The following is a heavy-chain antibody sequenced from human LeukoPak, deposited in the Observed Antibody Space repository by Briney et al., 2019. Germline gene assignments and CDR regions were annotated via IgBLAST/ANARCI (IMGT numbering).Heavy chain of an antibody. J-gene: IGHJ4*02. Sequence: SETLFLTCTVSGGSISSYYWSWIRQPPGKGLEWIGYIYYSGSTTYNPSLNSRVTISVDTSKNQFSLKLTSVTAADTAVYYCARLGYCSSTSCYPDYWGQGTLVTVSS. CDR3: ARLGYCSSTSCYPDY. D-gene: IGHD2-2*01. CDR1: GGSISSYY. V-gene: IGHV4-59*01. CDR2: IYYSGST.